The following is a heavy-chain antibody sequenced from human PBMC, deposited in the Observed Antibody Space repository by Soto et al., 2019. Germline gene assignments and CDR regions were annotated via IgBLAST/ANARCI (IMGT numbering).Heavy chain of an antibody. V-gene: IGHV4-4*07. CDR2: IYTRGNT. CDR1: GGSISSYS. J-gene: IGHJ4*02. D-gene: IGHD3-22*01. CDR3: ARVVHYYDSSGFFDY. Sequence: SETLSLTCTVSGGSISSYSWSWIRQPAGKGLEWIGRIYTRGNTNYIPALNSRATMSIDTSKNRFSLKLNSVTAADTAVYYCARVVHYYDSSGFFDYWGQGTLVTVSS.